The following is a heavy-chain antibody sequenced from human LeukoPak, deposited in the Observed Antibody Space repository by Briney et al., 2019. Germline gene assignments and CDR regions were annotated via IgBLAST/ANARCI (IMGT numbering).Heavy chain of an antibody. J-gene: IGHJ4*02. CDR3: TRHLKGDRVGATYPFDY. V-gene: IGHV3-73*01. CDR1: GFTFSGSA. CDR2: IRSKANSYAT. D-gene: IGHD1-26*01. Sequence: GGSLRLSCAASGFTFSGSAMHWVRQASGKGLEWVGRIRSKANSYATAYAASVKGRFTISRDDSKNTAYLQMNSLKTEDTAVYYCTRHLKGDRVGATYPFDYWGQGTLVTVSS.